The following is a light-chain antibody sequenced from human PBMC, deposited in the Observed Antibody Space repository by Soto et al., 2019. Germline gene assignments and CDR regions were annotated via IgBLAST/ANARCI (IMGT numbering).Light chain of an antibody. Sequence: QSALTQPASVSGSPGQSITISCTGTSSDVGAYNFVSWYQQHPGKAPKFVISEVSNRPSGMSNRFSGSKSGNTASLTISGLQAEDEADYYCSSYATSGAWVFGGGTKVTVL. V-gene: IGLV2-14*01. J-gene: IGLJ3*02. CDR1: SSDVGAYNF. CDR3: SSYATSGAWV. CDR2: EVS.